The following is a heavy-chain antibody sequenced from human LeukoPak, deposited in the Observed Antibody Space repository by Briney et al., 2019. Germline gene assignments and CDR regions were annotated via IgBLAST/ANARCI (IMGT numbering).Heavy chain of an antibody. CDR1: GFTFSNYA. Sequence: GGSLRLSCAASGFTFSNYAMSWVRQAPGKGLEWVAVISYDGSNKYYADSVKGRFTISRDNSKNTLYLQMNSLRAEDTAVYYCARDSEWELLGGYFDYWGQGTLVTVSS. CDR3: ARDSEWELLGGYFDY. D-gene: IGHD1-26*01. V-gene: IGHV3-30-3*01. CDR2: ISYDGSNK. J-gene: IGHJ4*02.